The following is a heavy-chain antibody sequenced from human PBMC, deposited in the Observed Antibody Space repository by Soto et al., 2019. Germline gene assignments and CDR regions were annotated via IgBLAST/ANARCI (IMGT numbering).Heavy chain of an antibody. D-gene: IGHD6-19*01. CDR3: ARGGAVAGTE. CDR2: INPNSAVA. J-gene: IGHJ4*02. CDR1: GYTFTAYF. V-gene: IGHV1-2*02. Sequence: ASVKVSCKASGYTFTAYFVHWVRQAPGQGLEWMGSINPNSAVANYAHNFQGRVTMTRDTSISTAYMELIRLTSDDTAVYYCARGGAVAGTEWRQGTLVTVPS.